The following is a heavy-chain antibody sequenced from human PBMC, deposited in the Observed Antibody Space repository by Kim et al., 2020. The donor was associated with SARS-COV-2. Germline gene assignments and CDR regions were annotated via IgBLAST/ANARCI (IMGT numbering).Heavy chain of an antibody. CDR1: GDSVSSNSAA. J-gene: IGHJ4*02. V-gene: IGHV6-1*01. D-gene: IGHD6-13*01. CDR2: TYYRSKWYN. Sequence: SQTLSLTCAISGDSVSSNSAAWNWIRQSPSRGLEWLGRTYYRSKWYNDYAVSVKSRITINPDTSKNQFSLQLNSVTPEDTAVYYCARSLGYSSSWYGMFDYWGQGTLVTVSS. CDR3: ARSLGYSSSWYGMFDY.